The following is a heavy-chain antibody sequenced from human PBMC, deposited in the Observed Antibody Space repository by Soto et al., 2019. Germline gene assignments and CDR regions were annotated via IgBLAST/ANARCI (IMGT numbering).Heavy chain of an antibody. J-gene: IGHJ5*02. CDR1: GYTFTGYY. CDR2: INPNSGGT. Sequence: ASVKVSCKASGYTFTGYYMHWVRQAPGQGLEWMGWINPNSGGTNYAQKFQGWVTMTRDTSISTAYMELSRLRSDDTAVYYCARAVGPRSMSIAARPGWFDPWGQGTLVTVSS. CDR3: ARAVGPRSMSIAARPGWFDP. D-gene: IGHD6-6*01. V-gene: IGHV1-2*04.